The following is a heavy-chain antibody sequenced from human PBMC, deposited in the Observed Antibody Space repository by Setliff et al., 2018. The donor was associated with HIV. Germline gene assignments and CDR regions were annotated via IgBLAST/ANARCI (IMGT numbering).Heavy chain of an antibody. J-gene: IGHJ4*02. CDR3: VRQDILTSYYMFDY. V-gene: IGHV7-4-1*02. CDR2: INTITGNP. D-gene: IGHD3-9*01. CDR1: GYTFTRHA. Sequence: ASVKVSCKASGYTFTRHAMSWVRQAPGQGLEWMGWINTITGNPTYAQGFTGRFVFSWDTSVSTAHLQISSLRADDTAVYYCVRQDILTSYYMFDYWGQGTLVTVSS.